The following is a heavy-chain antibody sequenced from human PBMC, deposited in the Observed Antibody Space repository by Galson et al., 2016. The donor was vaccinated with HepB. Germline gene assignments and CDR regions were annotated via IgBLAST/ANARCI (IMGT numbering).Heavy chain of an antibody. Sequence: CAISGDSVSSNSAAWNWIRQSPSRGLEWLGRTYYRSKWYNGYAVSVKSRITINPDTSKNQFSLQLSSVTPEDTAVYYCARVAVTGNYYYYGVDVWGQGTTVTVSS. J-gene: IGHJ6*02. CDR3: ARVAVTGNYYYYGVDV. CDR1: GDSVSSNSAA. D-gene: IGHD6-19*01. V-gene: IGHV6-1*01. CDR2: TYYRSKWYN.